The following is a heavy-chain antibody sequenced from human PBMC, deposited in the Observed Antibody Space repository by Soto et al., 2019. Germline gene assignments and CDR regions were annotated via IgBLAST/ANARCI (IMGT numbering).Heavy chain of an antibody. V-gene: IGHV3-23*01. CDR1: GFTFSSYA. D-gene: IGHD5-12*01. CDR3: ASSGYSGYDFPF. Sequence: PGGSLRLSCSASGFTFSSYAMSWVRQAPGKGLEWVSVISESGDTTYYAESVRGRLTISRDNSKNTLYLQMNSLRDEDTAVYYCASSGYSGYDFPFWGRGTLVTVSS. CDR2: ISESGDTT. J-gene: IGHJ4*02.